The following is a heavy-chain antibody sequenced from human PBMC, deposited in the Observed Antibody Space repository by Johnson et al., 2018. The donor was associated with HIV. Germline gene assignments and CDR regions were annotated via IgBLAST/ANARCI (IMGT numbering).Heavy chain of an antibody. V-gene: IGHV3-20*04. Sequence: VQLVESGGGVVRPGGSLRLSCAASGFTFDDYGMSWVRQAPGKGLEWVSGINWNGGSTDYADSVKGRFTISRDNAKNTLYLQMNSLRAEDTAVYYCARACRDGYTCDAFDIWGQGTMVTVSS. J-gene: IGHJ3*02. CDR3: ARACRDGYTCDAFDI. CDR1: GFTFDDYG. CDR2: INWNGGST. D-gene: IGHD5-24*01.